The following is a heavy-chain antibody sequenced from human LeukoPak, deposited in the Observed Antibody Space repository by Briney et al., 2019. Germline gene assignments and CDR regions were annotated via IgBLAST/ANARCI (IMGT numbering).Heavy chain of an antibody. D-gene: IGHD4-23*01. CDR2: ISGSGGTT. J-gene: IGHJ5*02. CDR3: AKESSWGTVVTPGGPSA. CDR1: RFTFSSYA. V-gene: IGHV3-23*01. Sequence: GGSLRLSCAASRFTFSSYAITWVRQAPGKGLEWVSAISGSGGTTYYADSVKGRFTISRDNSKNTLYLQMSSLRDDDTAVYYCAKESSWGTVVTPGGPSAWGQGTLVTVSS.